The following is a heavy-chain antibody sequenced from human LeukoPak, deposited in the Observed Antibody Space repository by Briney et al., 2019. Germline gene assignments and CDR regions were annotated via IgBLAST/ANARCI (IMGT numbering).Heavy chain of an antibody. J-gene: IGHJ4*02. Sequence: SGTLSLTCGVSGGPITITNYRTWVRQPPGKGLEWIGEVNLQGSTNYNPSLMGRVAISVDTSENHIPLQLTSVTAADMAVYYCAREGGPYRPLDYSGQGTLVTVSS. CDR3: AREGGPYRPLDY. V-gene: IGHV4-4*02. CDR2: VNLQGST. CDR1: GGPITITNY.